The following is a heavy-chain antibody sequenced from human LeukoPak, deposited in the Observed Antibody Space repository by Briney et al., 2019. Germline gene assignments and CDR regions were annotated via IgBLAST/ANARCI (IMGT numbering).Heavy chain of an antibody. V-gene: IGHV1-18*01. J-gene: IGHJ1*01. Sequence: GASVKVSCKASGYTFTSYGISWVRQAPGQGLEWMGWISAYNGNTNYAQKLQGRVTMTTDTSTSTAYMELRSLRSDDTAVYYCARDFTTDYGDYVYFQHWGQGTLVTVSS. D-gene: IGHD4-17*01. CDR2: ISAYNGNT. CDR3: ARDFTTDYGDYVYFQH. CDR1: GYTFTSYG.